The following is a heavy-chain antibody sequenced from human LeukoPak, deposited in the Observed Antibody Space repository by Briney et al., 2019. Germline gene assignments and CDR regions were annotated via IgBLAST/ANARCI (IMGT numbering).Heavy chain of an antibody. CDR2: INPNSGGT. V-gene: IGHV1-2*02. Sequence: ASVKVSCKASGYTFTGYYMHWVRQAPGQGLEWMGWINPNSGGTNYAQKSQGRVTMTRDTSISTAYMELSRLRSDDTAVYYCARSGGRSFIAARPGTMPDYWGQGTLVTVSS. J-gene: IGHJ4*02. D-gene: IGHD6-6*01. CDR1: GYTFTGYY. CDR3: ARSGGRSFIAARPGTMPDY.